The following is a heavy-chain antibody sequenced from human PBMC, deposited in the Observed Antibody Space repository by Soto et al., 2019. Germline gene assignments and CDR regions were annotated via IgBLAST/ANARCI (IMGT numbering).Heavy chain of an antibody. Sequence: PGGSLRLSCAASGFTFSDYTIHWVRQAPGKGLDWVALISYDGTYKYYADSVKGRFTISRENSENTVYLQMDSLRRDDTAVYYCAKGGYHGSGSYGWLDPWGQGSPVTVSS. J-gene: IGHJ5*02. CDR1: GFTFSDYT. CDR2: ISYDGTYK. V-gene: IGHV3-30-3*01. D-gene: IGHD3-10*01. CDR3: AKGGYHGSGSYGWLDP.